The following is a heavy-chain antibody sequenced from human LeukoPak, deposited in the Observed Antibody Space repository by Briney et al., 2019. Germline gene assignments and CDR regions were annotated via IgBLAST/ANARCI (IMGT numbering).Heavy chain of an antibody. CDR1: GFTFSSYG. V-gene: IGHV3-23*01. Sequence: GGTLRLSCAASGFTFSSYGMSWVRQAPGKGLEWVSAISGSGGSTYYADSVKGRFTISRDNSKDTLYLQMNSLRADDTAVYYCAKRSSYGDHYYFDFWGQGTLVTVSS. CDR3: AKRSSYGDHYYFDF. D-gene: IGHD4-17*01. CDR2: ISGSGGST. J-gene: IGHJ4*02.